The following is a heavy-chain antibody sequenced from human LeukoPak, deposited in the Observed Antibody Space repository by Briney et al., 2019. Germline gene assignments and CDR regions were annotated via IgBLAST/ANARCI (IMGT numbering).Heavy chain of an antibody. Sequence: GGSLRLSCAASGFTFDDYAMHWVRHAPGKGLEWVSGINWNSGNIGYADSVKGRFTISRDNAKNSLYLHMNTLRAEDTALYYCAKDREMATIGLFDYWGQGTLVTVSS. V-gene: IGHV3-9*01. D-gene: IGHD5-24*01. CDR1: GFTFDDYA. CDR2: INWNSGNI. CDR3: AKDREMATIGLFDY. J-gene: IGHJ4*02.